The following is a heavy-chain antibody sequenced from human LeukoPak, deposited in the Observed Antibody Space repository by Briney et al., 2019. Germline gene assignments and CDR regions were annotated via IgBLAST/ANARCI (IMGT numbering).Heavy chain of an antibody. CDR1: GYTFTSSE. Sequence: GASVKVSCKASGYTFTSSEINWVRQATGQGLEWMGHVIPVFGSVTYAQRFQGRVTLNTDESTRTVYMELSSLRSEDTAVYYCARALDGLTGTTYFDFWGQGTLVTVAS. CDR2: VIPVFGSV. J-gene: IGHJ4*02. V-gene: IGHV1-69*05. D-gene: IGHD1-14*01. CDR3: ARALDGLTGTTYFDF.